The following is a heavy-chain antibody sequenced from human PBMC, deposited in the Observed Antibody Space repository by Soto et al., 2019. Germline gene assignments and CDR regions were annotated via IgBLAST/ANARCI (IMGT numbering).Heavy chain of an antibody. CDR1: GFTFSSYT. Sequence: QVQLVESGGGVVQPGRSLRLSCAASGFTFSSYTMHWVRQAPGKGLEWVALISYDGSNKYYADSVKGRFTISRDNSKNSLYLKMNRLRAEDTAVYYCARGAGIAVAGTSFDYWGQGTLVTVSS. D-gene: IGHD6-19*01. J-gene: IGHJ4*02. CDR3: ARGAGIAVAGTSFDY. CDR2: ISYDGSNK. V-gene: IGHV3-30-3*01.